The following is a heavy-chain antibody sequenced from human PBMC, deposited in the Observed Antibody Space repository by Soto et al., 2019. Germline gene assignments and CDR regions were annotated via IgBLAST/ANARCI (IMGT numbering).Heavy chain of an antibody. V-gene: IGHV3-48*02. Sequence: GGSLRLSCRASGSDFSTYSMNWVRQAPGQGLEWIAYVSLDSDSIQYADSVKGRFTISRDDAENSLYLQMDSLRDEDTATYYCARLYYDYVWGQGSEVTVSS. D-gene: IGHD3-3*01. CDR3: ARLYYDYV. J-gene: IGHJ6*02. CDR1: GSDFSTYS. CDR2: VSLDSDSI.